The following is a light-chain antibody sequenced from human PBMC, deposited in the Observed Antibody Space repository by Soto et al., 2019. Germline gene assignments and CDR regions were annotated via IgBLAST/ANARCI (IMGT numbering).Light chain of an antibody. CDR3: SSYTSSSTLVV. V-gene: IGLV2-14*01. CDR1: SSDVGGYNY. J-gene: IGLJ2*01. Sequence: QSVLTQPASVSGFPGQSITISCTGTSSDVGGYNYVSWYQQHPGKAPKLIIYEVSNRPSGVSNRFSGSKSGNTATLTISGLQAEDEADYHCSSYTSSSTLVVFGGGTKLTVL. CDR2: EVS.